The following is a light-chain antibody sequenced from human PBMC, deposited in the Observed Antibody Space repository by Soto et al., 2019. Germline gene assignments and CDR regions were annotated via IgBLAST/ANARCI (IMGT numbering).Light chain of an antibody. V-gene: IGKV1-5*01. CDR1: QSITIW. Sequence: DIQMTQSPSTLSASVGDRVTITCRASQSITIWLAWYQQKPGKAPKLLIFDASSLESGVPSRFSGSGSGPDFTLTISSLQPDDFATYYCQQYNSYSWTFGQGTKVEIK. CDR2: DAS. CDR3: QQYNSYSWT. J-gene: IGKJ1*01.